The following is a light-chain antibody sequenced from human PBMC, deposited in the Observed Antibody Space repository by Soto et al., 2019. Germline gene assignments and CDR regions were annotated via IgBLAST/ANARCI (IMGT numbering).Light chain of an antibody. CDR2: AAS. J-gene: IGKJ1*01. CDR3: QKYDTTWT. Sequence: EIVLTQSPGSLSLSPGERATLSCRASQSLSSSYLAWYQQKPGQAPRLLIYAASTRATGIPDRFSGSGSGTDFTLTISSLEPEDFAIYDCQKYDTTWTFGQGTKVEIK. CDR1: QSLSSSY. V-gene: IGKV3-20*01.